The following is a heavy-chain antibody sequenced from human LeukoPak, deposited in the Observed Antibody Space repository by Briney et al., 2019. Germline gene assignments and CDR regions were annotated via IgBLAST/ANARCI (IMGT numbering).Heavy chain of an antibody. V-gene: IGHV4-59*01. CDR3: ARSDYYDSSGYFVY. CDR1: GGSISSYY. Sequence: PSETLPLTCTVSGGSISSYYWSWIRQPPGKGLEWIGYILYRGSTNYNPSLKSRATMSVDASKNQISLKLSSVTAADTAVYYCARSDYYDSSGYFVYWGQGTLVTVSS. D-gene: IGHD3-22*01. CDR2: ILYRGST. J-gene: IGHJ4*02.